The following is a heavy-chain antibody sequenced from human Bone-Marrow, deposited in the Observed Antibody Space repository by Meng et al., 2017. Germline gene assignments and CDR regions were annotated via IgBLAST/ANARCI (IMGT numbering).Heavy chain of an antibody. D-gene: IGHD3-9*01. CDR2: INAGNGNT. CDR3: ARDGGSEYYDILTGYYN. CDR1: GYTFTSYA. Sequence: ASVKVSCKASGYTFTSYAMHWVRQAPGQRLEWMGWINAGNGNTKYSQKFQGRVTITRDTSASTAYMELSSLRSDDTAVYYCARDGGSEYYDILTGYYNWGQGTLVTVSS. V-gene: IGHV1-3*01. J-gene: IGHJ4*02.